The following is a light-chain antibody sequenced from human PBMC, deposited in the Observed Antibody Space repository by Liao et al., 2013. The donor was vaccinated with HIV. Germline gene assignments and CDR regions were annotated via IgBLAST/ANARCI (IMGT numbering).Light chain of an antibody. J-gene: IGLJ1*01. CDR1: ALPKQY. CDR2: KDS. Sequence: SYELTQPPSLSLSPGQTARITCSGDALPKQYAYWYQQKPGQAPVLVIYKDSERPSGIPERFSGSSSGTTVTLTISGVQAEDEADYYCQSADSSGSYVFGTGTKVTVL. CDR3: QSADSSGSYV. V-gene: IGLV3-25*03.